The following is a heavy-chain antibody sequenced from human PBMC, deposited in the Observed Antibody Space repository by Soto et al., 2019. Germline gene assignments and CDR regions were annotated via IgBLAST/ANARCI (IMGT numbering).Heavy chain of an antibody. J-gene: IGHJ4*02. CDR3: AKSHTDNYDSLAFSEFGC. D-gene: IGHD3-22*01. Sequence: PGRCLRLSCVPSGFTFSSYAMTWVRQAPGNRLGWVSAISGGDASPSYADSVKGRFTISRDNPKNPLYLHMNSLRADDTAAYSFAKSHTDNYDSLAFSEFGCWGQGTQVTVSS. V-gene: IGHV3-23*01. CDR1: GFTFSSYA. CDR2: ISGGDASP.